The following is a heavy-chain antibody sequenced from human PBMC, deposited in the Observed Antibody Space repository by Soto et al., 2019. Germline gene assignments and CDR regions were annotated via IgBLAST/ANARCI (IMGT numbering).Heavy chain of an antibody. V-gene: IGHV3-9*01. D-gene: IGHD2-21*02. CDR1: GFIFDDYG. CDR2: ISWNSGNI. Sequence: GGSLRLSCAASGFIFDDYGMHWVRQAPGKGLEWVSGISWNSGNIKYADSVRGRFTISRDNAKYSVHLQMNSLRAEDTALYYCAKTRYLGKCGANCPGNFPFDPWGQGTLVTVSS. J-gene: IGHJ5*02. CDR3: AKTRYLGKCGANCPGNFPFDP.